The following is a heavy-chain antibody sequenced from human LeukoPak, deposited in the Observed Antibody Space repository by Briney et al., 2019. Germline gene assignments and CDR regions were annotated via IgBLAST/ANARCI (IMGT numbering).Heavy chain of an antibody. J-gene: IGHJ4*02. V-gene: IGHV3-23*01. CDR3: ARGGLSIMGY. CDR1: GFTFSSYA. D-gene: IGHD2/OR15-2a*01. CDR2: ISSSGSGGNT. Sequence: GGSLRLSCAASGFTFSSYAMSWVRQAPGKGLEWVSGISSSGSGGNTYYADSVKGRFTISRDNARNSLYLQMNSLRAEDTAVYFCARGGLSIMGYWGQGTLVTVSS.